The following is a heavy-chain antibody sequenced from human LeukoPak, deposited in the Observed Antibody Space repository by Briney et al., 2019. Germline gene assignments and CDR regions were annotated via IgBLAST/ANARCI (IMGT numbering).Heavy chain of an antibody. J-gene: IGHJ4*02. V-gene: IGHV4-39*01. D-gene: IGHD4-17*01. Sequence: PSETLSLTCTVSGGSISSSNHYWGWIRQPPGKGLEWIGTIYYSGSTYYNPSLSSRVTISIDTSKNQFSLRLSSVTAADTAVYYCARQMNTETADYWGQGTLVTVSS. CDR1: GGSISSSNHY. CDR2: IYYSGST. CDR3: ARQMNTETADY.